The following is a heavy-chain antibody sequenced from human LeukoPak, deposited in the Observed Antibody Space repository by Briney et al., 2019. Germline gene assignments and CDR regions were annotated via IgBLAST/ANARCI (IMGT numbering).Heavy chain of an antibody. D-gene: IGHD5-18*01. Sequence: SEALSLTCTVSGGSISSYYWSWIRQPPGKGLEWIGYIYYSGSTNYNPSLKSRVTISVDTSKNQFSLKLSSVTAADTAVYYCARAPKGSGSYGSDWGQGTLVTVSS. V-gene: IGHV4-59*01. CDR1: GGSISSYY. CDR2: IYYSGST. CDR3: ARAPKGSGSYGSD. J-gene: IGHJ4*02.